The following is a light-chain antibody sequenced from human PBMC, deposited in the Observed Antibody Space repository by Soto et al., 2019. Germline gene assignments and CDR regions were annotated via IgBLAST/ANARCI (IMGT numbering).Light chain of an antibody. Sequence: EIVMTQSPATLSVSPGERATLSCRASQSVRSNLAWYQQKPGQAPRLLIYGASTRATGIPARFSGSGSGTEFTLTISSLQSEDFAVYYCQQYNNWPPHTFGGGTKVEIQ. CDR1: QSVRSN. CDR2: GAS. J-gene: IGKJ4*01. CDR3: QQYNNWPPHT. V-gene: IGKV3-15*01.